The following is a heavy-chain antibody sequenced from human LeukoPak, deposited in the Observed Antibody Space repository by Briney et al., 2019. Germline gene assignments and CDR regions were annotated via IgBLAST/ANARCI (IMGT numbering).Heavy chain of an antibody. V-gene: IGHV3-64D*06. J-gene: IGHJ4*01. Sequence: GGSLRLSCSASGFPFSTLGMRWVRQDPGKGLEHVSTIGSDGDGTYYADSVKDRFIISRDNSKNAVYLQMSSLRPEDTAVYYCVSPVFINFWGQGTLVTVSS. CDR3: VSPVFINF. CDR1: GFPFSTLG. D-gene: IGHD1-14*01. CDR2: IGSDGDGT.